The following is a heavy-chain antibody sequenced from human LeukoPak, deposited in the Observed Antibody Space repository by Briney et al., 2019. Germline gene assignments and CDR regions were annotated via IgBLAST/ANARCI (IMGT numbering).Heavy chain of an antibody. D-gene: IGHD2-2*01. CDR2: ISGYNGYT. CDR1: GYTFTSYG. V-gene: IGHV1-18*01. CDR3: ARDLGLDCSSTSCFWFDP. Sequence: ASVRVSCKASGYTFTSYGINWVRQAPGQGLEWMGWISGYNGYTYYAQKLQGRVTITADESTSTAYMELSSLRSEDTAVYYCARDLGLDCSSTSCFWFDPWGQGTLVTVSS. J-gene: IGHJ5*02.